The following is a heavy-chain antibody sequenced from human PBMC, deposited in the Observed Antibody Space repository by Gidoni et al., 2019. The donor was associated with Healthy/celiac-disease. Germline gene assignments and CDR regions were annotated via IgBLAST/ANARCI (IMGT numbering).Heavy chain of an antibody. D-gene: IGHD6-6*01. CDR3: ARDLSRSSSSPYYYYYGMDV. CDR2: IIPIFGTA. CDR1: GGTFSRYA. Sequence: QVQLVQSGAEVQKPASSVKVSCKASGGTFSRYAISWVRQAPGQGLEWMGGIIPIFGTANYAQKFQGRVTITADESTSTAYMELSSLRSEDTAVYYCARDLSRSSSSPYYYYYGMDVWGKGTTVTVSS. J-gene: IGHJ6*04. V-gene: IGHV1-69*01.